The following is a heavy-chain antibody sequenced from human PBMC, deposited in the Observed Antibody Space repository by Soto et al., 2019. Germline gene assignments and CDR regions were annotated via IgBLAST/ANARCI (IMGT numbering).Heavy chain of an antibody. Sequence: EVLLLEPGGGLVQPGASLRVSCAPSTFTITTYAMTWVRQAPGKGLEWVSSITGNGGRTLYADSVKGRFTVSRDNSKNTLYLQMNSLRAEDTALYFCTRDPNGDYIGAFDFWGQGAMVTVSS. V-gene: IGHV3-23*01. J-gene: IGHJ3*01. CDR3: TRDPNGDYIGAFDF. CDR2: ITGNGGRT. D-gene: IGHD4-17*01. CDR1: TFTITTYA.